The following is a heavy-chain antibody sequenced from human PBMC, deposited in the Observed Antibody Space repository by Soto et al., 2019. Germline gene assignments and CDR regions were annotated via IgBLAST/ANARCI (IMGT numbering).Heavy chain of an antibody. Sequence: GGSLRLSCAASGFTFSSYWMSWVRQAPGKGLEWVANIKQDGSEKYYVDSVKGRFTISRDNAKNSLYLQMNSLRAEDTAVYYCARVGYDYIWGSYPSDFDIWGQGTMVTVSS. CDR3: ARVGYDYIWGSYPSDFDI. D-gene: IGHD3-16*01. CDR1: GFTFSSYW. V-gene: IGHV3-7*01. J-gene: IGHJ3*02. CDR2: IKQDGSEK.